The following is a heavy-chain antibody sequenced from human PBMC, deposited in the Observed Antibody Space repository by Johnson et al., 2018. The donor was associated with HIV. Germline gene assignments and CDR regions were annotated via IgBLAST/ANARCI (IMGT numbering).Heavy chain of an antibody. V-gene: IGHV3-11*04. D-gene: IGHD3-16*01. Sequence: QVHLVESGGGLVKPGGSLRLSCAASGFSFGDYYMSWIRQSPGKGLEWFAYISSSGETRYYADSVKGRFTLSRDNARNSLFLQMNSLRVKDTAVYYCATCSDQVLLGGNAFHIWGQGTMVTVSS. J-gene: IGHJ3*02. CDR1: GFSFGDYY. CDR3: ATCSDQVLLGGNAFHI. CDR2: ISSSGETR.